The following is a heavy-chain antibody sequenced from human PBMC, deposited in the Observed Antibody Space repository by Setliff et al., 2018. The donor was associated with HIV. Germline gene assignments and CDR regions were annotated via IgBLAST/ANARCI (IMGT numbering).Heavy chain of an antibody. V-gene: IGHV4-30-4*08. CDR1: GGSITSGDYH. Sequence: SETLSLTCTVSGGSITSGDYHWSWIRQPPGKGLEWIGYIYYTGSTYYNPSLKSRLTISIDTSQNQFSLKLSSVTAADTAIYYCARRIYGNNPYFDYWSQGTLVTVSS. CDR2: IYYTGST. D-gene: IGHD4-17*01. CDR3: ARRIYGNNPYFDY. J-gene: IGHJ4*02.